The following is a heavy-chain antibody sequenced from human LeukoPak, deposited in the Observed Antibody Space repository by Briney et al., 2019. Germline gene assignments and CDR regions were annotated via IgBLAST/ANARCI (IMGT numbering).Heavy chain of an antibody. CDR3: ARGRYCSGGSCYSGSGAFDI. CDR2: IIPILGIA. CDR1: RGTFSSYT. Sequence: SVKVSCKASRGTFSSYTISWVRQAPGQGLEWMGRIIPILGIANYAQKFQGRVTITADKSTSTAYMELSSLRSEDTAVYYCARGRYCSGGSCYSGSGAFDIWGQGTMVTVSS. J-gene: IGHJ3*02. V-gene: IGHV1-69*02. D-gene: IGHD2-15*01.